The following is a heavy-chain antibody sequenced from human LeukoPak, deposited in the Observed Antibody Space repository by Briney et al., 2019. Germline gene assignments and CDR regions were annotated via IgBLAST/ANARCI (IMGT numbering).Heavy chain of an antibody. Sequence: GGSLRLSCAASGFTFSSYWMSWVRQAPGKGLEWVANIKEDGSEKYYVDSVKGRFTISRDNAKNSLYLQMNSLRAEDTAVYYCAGIKVNSAYFDYWGQGTLVTVSS. CDR2: IKEDGSEK. J-gene: IGHJ4*02. D-gene: IGHD2-21*01. CDR3: AGIKVNSAYFDY. CDR1: GFTFSSYW. V-gene: IGHV3-7*04.